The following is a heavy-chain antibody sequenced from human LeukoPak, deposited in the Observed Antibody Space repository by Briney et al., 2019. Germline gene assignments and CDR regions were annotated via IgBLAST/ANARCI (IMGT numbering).Heavy chain of an antibody. Sequence: AAXXFTXXXXGMHXVGXAPGKXXXXVGFIRYDGSNKYSADSVNGRFTISRDNSKNTLYLQMNSLRAEDTAVYYCAKISHYDSSGYLDYWGQGTLVTVSS. V-gene: IGHV3-30*02. CDR2: IRYDGSNK. CDR3: AKISHYDSSGYLDY. CDR1: XFTXXXXG. D-gene: IGHD3-22*01. J-gene: IGHJ4*02.